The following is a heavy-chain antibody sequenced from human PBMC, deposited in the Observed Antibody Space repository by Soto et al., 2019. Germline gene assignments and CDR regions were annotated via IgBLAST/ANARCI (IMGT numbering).Heavy chain of an antibody. CDR3: AKERYFDWSYFEY. D-gene: IGHD3-9*01. CDR1: GFTFSNYS. Sequence: GGSLRLSCAASGFTFSNYSMNWVRQAPGKGLEWISYIKRGSDTIYYADSVKGRFTVSRDNVKDLLYLQMSSLRAEDTAVYYCAKERYFDWSYFEYWGQGTLVTVSS. J-gene: IGHJ4*02. CDR2: IKRGSDTI. V-gene: IGHV3-48*01.